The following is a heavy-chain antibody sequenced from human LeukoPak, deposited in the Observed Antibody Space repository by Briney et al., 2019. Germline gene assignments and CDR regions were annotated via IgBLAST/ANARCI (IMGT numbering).Heavy chain of an antibody. D-gene: IGHD4/OR15-4a*01. Sequence: SGGSLRLSCAASGFTFNSNWMSWVRQAPGKGPEWVAQTNRDGSQKYYVDSVKGRFTISTDNAKNSVSLQMNGLRDEDTAVYYCASSRVANLGFWGQGTLVTVSS. CDR2: TNRDGSQK. J-gene: IGHJ4*02. V-gene: IGHV3-7*01. CDR3: ASSRVANLGF. CDR1: GFTFNSNW.